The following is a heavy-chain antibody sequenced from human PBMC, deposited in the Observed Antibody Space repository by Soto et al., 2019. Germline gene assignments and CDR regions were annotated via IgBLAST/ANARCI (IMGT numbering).Heavy chain of an antibody. Sequence: SVQGSCKASGGTFSSYAISWVRQAPGQGLEWMGGIIPIFCTANYAQKFQGRVTITADESTSTAYMELSSLRSEDTAVYYCAGGYSSGSDVWGQGTTVTVSS. D-gene: IGHD6-19*01. CDR3: AGGYSSGSDV. V-gene: IGHV1-69*13. CDR2: IIPIFCTA. J-gene: IGHJ6*02. CDR1: GGTFSSYA.